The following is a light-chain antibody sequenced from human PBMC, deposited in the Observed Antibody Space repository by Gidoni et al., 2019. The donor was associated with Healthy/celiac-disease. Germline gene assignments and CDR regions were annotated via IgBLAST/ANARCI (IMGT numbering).Light chain of an antibody. CDR2: AAS. J-gene: IGKJ1*01. V-gene: IGKV1-NL1*01. Sequence: DIQMTQSPSSLSASVGDRVTITCRASQGIGNSLAWYQQKPGKAPKLLLYAASRLESGVPSRFSGSGSGTDYTLTISSLQPEDFATYYCQQYYSTPPRTFGQGTKVEIK. CDR1: QGIGNS. CDR3: QQYYSTPPRT.